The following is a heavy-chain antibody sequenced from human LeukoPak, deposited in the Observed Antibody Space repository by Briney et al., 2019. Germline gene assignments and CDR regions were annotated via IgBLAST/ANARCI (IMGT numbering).Heavy chain of an antibody. CDR3: ARASTQDYYDSSGYYNY. D-gene: IGHD3-22*01. J-gene: IGHJ4*02. Sequence: SETLSLTCTVSGGSISSYYWSWIRQPPGKGLEWIGYICYSGSTYYNPSLKSRVTISVDTSKNQFSLKLSSVTAADTAVYYCARASTQDYYDSSGYYNYWGQGTLVTVSS. V-gene: IGHV4-59*06. CDR2: ICYSGST. CDR1: GGSISSYY.